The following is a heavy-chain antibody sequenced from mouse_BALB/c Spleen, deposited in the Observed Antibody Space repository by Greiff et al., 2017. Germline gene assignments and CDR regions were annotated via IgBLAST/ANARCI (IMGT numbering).Heavy chain of an antibody. CDR2: ISYSGST. D-gene: IGHD2-1*01. CDR1: GYSITSDYA. V-gene: IGHV3-2*02. CDR3: AEGNYLYYAMDY. J-gene: IGHJ4*01. Sequence: VQLQQSGPGLVKPSQSLSLTCTVTGYSITSDYAWNWIRQFPGNKLEWMGYISYSGSTSYNPSLKSRISITRDTSKNQFFLQLNSVTTEDTATYYCAEGNYLYYAMDYWGQGTSVTVSS.